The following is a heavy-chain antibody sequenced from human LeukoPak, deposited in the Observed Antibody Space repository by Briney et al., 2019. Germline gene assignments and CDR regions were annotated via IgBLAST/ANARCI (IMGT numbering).Heavy chain of an antibody. J-gene: IGHJ4*02. D-gene: IGHD2-2*01. CDR3: ARGLFRFCSSSSTSCLSPFDY. CDR1: GFTFSNYA. Sequence: SCKASGFTFSNYAMHWVRQAPGKGLEWVAVLSYDGSNKNYADSVKGRFTISRDNSKNTLYLQMNSLRAEDTAVYYCARGLFRFCSSSSTSCLSPFDYWGQRTLVTVSS. CDR2: LSYDGSNK. V-gene: IGHV3-30*04.